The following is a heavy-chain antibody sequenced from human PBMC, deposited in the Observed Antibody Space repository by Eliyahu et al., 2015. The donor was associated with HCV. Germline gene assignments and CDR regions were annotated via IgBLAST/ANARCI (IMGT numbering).Heavy chain of an antibody. CDR2: VYYSGTT. CDR3: ATRGPYYFGSGSYFHN. J-gene: IGHJ4*02. CDR1: GDSISSSSYY. D-gene: IGHD3-10*01. V-gene: IGHV4-39*01. Sequence: QLQLQESGPGLVKPSETLFLTCTVSGDSISSSSYYWGWIRXPPGKGLEWIGSVYYSGTTYFNPSLKSRVTTSVDTSKNQLSLQLSSVTAADTAVYYCATRGPYYFGSGSYFHNWGQGTLVTVSS.